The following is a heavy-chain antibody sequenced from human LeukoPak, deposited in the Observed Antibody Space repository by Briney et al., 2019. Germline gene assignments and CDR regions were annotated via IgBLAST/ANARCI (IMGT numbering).Heavy chain of an antibody. Sequence: PGRSLRLSCAASGFTFSSYAMHWVRQAPGKGLKWVAVISYDGSNKYYADSVKGRFTISRDNSKNTLYLQMNSLRAEDTAVYYCARAYCGGDCYPSGADAFDIWGQGTMVTVSS. V-gene: IGHV3-30-3*01. CDR1: GFTFSSYA. J-gene: IGHJ3*02. D-gene: IGHD2-21*02. CDR2: ISYDGSNK. CDR3: ARAYCGGDCYPSGADAFDI.